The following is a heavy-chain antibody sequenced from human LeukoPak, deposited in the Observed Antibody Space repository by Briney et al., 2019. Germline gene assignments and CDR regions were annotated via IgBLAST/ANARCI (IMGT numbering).Heavy chain of an antibody. CDR3: ARDPGGSCSSTSCDTPSDY. V-gene: IGHV1-18*01. J-gene: IGHJ4*02. D-gene: IGHD2-2*02. CDR1: GYTFTSYG. Sequence: ASVKVSCKASGYTFTSYGISWVRQAPGQGLEWMGWISAYNGNTNYAQKLQGRVTMTTDTSTSTAYMELRSLRSDDTAVYYCARDPGGSCSSTSCDTPSDYWGQGTLVTVSS. CDR2: ISAYNGNT.